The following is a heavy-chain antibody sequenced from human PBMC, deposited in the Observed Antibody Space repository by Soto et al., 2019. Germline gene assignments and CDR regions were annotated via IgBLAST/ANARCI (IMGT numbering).Heavy chain of an antibody. V-gene: IGHV4-4*02. CDR3: GGAVALPDPHNFYN. Sequence: SETLSLTCAVSGGSISSTHAWSWVRQPRGGALEWIGEIYHNGITNYKSSLKSRVTVSLDKSKNQLSLVLTSVTAADTAVYFCGGAVALPDPHNFYNWAQVSLFPFSS. CDR2: IYHNGIT. D-gene: IGHD1-20*01. CDR1: GGSISSTHA. J-gene: IGHJ4*02.